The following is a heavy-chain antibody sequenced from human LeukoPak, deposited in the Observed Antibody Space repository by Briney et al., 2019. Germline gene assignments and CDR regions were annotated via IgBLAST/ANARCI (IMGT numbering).Heavy chain of an antibody. CDR1: GDSINSLD. D-gene: IGHD4-17*01. CDR2: ISGSGGSI. Sequence: ETLSLTCTVSGDSINSLDLWSWVRQAPGKGLEWVSGISGSGGSIQYANSVKGRFTISRDNSKSTLYVQMISPRAEDTAVYYCAKHKENYGDSCLDDYWGQGTLVTVSS. CDR3: AKHKENYGDSCLDDY. J-gene: IGHJ4*02. V-gene: IGHV3-23*01.